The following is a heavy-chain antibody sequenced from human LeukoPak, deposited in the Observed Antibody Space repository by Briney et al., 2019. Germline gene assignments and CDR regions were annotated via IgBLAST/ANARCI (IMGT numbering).Heavy chain of an antibody. CDR2: INNVGSHI. D-gene: IGHD2-2*01. J-gene: IGHJ5*02. CDR1: GFTFSSSA. V-gene: IGHV3-21*01. CDR3: AREGGYQLLSGDWFDP. Sequence: GGSLRLSCAASGFTFSSSAMNWVRQAPGKGLEWVSSINNVGSHIYYAGSVRGRFTISRDNAKNLLYLQMNSLRAEDTAVYYCAREGGYQLLSGDWFDPWGQGTLVTVSS.